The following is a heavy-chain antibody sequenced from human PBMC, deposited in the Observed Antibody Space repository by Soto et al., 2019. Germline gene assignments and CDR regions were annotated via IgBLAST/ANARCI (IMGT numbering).Heavy chain of an antibody. CDR2: ITDSSDTV. J-gene: IGHJ4*02. CDR3: ARDFGHGYYLDY. CDR1: VFSFSNYN. V-gene: IGHV3-48*02. Sequence: WWSLRLSCLASVFSFSNYNMNWVRQAPGKGLEWVSCITDSSDTVHYADSVRGRFTISRDNAESSLYLQMNSLRDEDTAVYFCARDFGHGYYLDYWGRGTLVTVSS. D-gene: IGHD3-3*01.